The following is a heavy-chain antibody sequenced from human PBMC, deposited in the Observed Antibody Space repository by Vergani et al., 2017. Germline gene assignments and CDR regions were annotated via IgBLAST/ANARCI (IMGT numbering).Heavy chain of an antibody. D-gene: IGHD6-19*01. CDR2: INHSGST. CDR3: SRGRGGIAVADY. Sequence: QVQLQQWGAGLLKPSETLSLTCAVYGGSFSGYYWSWIRQPPGKGLEWIGEINHSGSTNYNPSLKSRVTISVDTSKNQFSLKLSSVTAADTAVYYCSRGRGGIAVADYWGQGTLVTVSS. V-gene: IGHV4-34*01. J-gene: IGHJ4*02. CDR1: GGSFSGYY.